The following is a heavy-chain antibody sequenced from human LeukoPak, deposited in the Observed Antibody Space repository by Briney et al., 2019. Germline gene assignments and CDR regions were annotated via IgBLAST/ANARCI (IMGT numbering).Heavy chain of an antibody. CDR3: ARASYYDSSGYYRYFDY. Sequence: SVKVSCKASGGTFSSYAISWVRQAPGQGLEWMGGIIPIFGTANYAQKFQGRVTITTDESTSTAYMELSSLRSEDTAVYYCARASYYDSSGYYRYFDYWGQGTLVTVSS. D-gene: IGHD3-22*01. CDR2: IIPIFGTA. J-gene: IGHJ4*02. V-gene: IGHV1-69*05. CDR1: GGTFSSYA.